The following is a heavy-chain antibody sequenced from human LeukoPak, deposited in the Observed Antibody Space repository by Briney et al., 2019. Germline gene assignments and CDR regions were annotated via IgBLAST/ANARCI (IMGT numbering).Heavy chain of an antibody. Sequence: GESLKISCKGSGYSFTSYWIGWVRQMPGKGLEWMGIIYPGDSDTTYSPSFQGQVTISVDKSISTAYLQWGSLKASDTAMYYCARHISGGDIVVVPAAIPYEYWGQGTLVTVSS. D-gene: IGHD2-2*02. CDR1: GYSFTSYW. J-gene: IGHJ4*02. V-gene: IGHV5-51*01. CDR2: IYPGDSDT. CDR3: ARHISGGDIVVVPAAIPYEY.